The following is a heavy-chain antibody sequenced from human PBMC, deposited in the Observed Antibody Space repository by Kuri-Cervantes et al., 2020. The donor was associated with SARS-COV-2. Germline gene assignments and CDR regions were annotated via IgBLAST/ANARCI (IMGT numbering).Heavy chain of an antibody. CDR3: ARGSESPPFDY. CDR2: INHSGST. V-gene: IGHV4-34*01. D-gene: IGHD2/OR15-2a*01. J-gene: IGHJ4*02. Sequence: SETLSLTCAVYGGSFSGYYWSWIRQPPGKGLEWLGEINHSGSTNYNPSLKSRVTISVDTSKNQFSLKLSSVTAADTAVYCCARGSESPPFDYWGQGTLVTVSS. CDR1: GGSFSGYY.